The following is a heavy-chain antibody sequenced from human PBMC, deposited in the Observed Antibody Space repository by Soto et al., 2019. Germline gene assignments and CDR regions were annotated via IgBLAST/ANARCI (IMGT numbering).Heavy chain of an antibody. V-gene: IGHV1-69*01. D-gene: IGHD2-15*01. CDR3: ASGGVVAADYYYYYGMGV. J-gene: IGHJ6*02. Sequence: QVQLVQSGAEVKKPGCSVKVSCKASGGTFSSYAISWVRQAPEQGLEWMGGIIPIFGTANYAQKFQGRVTITADESTSTAYMELSSLRSEDTAVYYCASGGVVAADYYYYYGMGVWGQGTTVTVSS. CDR1: GGTFSSYA. CDR2: IIPIFGTA.